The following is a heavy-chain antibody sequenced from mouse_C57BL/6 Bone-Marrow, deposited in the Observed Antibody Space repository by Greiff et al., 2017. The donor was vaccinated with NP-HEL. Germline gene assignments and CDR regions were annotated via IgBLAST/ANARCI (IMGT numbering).Heavy chain of an antibody. Sequence: EVKLVESEGGLVQPGSSMKLSCTASGFTFSDYYMAWVRQVPEKGLEWVANINYDGSSTYYLDSLKSRFIISRDNAKNILYLQMSSLKSEDTATYYCARDLDYSLWYFDVWGTGTTVTVSS. D-gene: IGHD1-1*02. V-gene: IGHV5-16*01. J-gene: IGHJ1*03. CDR3: ARDLDYSLWYFDV. CDR1: GFTFSDYY. CDR2: INYDGSST.